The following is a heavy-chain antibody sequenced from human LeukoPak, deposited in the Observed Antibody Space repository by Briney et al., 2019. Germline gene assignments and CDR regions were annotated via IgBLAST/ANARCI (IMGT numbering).Heavy chain of an antibody. V-gene: IGHV3-74*01. CDR2: SNSDGSST. CDR1: GFTFKTYW. CDR3: ARDKSDYDILTGYTYYFDY. Sequence: PGGSLRLSCAASGFTFKTYWMHWVRQAPGKGLVWVSHSNSDGSSTSYADSVRGRFTISRDNAKNTLYLQMNSLRAEDTAVYYCARDKSDYDILTGYTYYFDYWGQGTLVTVSS. D-gene: IGHD3-9*01. J-gene: IGHJ4*02.